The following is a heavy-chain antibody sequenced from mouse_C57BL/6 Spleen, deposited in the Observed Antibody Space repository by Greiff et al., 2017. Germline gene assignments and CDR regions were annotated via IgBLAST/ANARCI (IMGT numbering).Heavy chain of an antibody. Sequence: EVQLQQSGPELVKPGASVKIPCKASGYTFTDYNMDWVKQSHGKSLEWIGDINPNNGGTIYNQKFKGKATLTVDKSSSTAYMELRSLTSEDTAVYYCARRGYGYGGFAYWGQGTLVTVSA. CDR3: ARRGYGYGGFAY. CDR1: GYTFTDYN. CDR2: INPNNGGT. V-gene: IGHV1-18*01. D-gene: IGHD2-2*01. J-gene: IGHJ3*01.